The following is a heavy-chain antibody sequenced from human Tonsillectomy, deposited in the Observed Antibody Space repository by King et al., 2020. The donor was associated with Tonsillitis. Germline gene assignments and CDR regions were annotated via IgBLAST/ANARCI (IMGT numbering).Heavy chain of an antibody. CDR3: ARDSGSSYGPFDH. D-gene: IGHD5-18*01. CDR2: IYYSATT. Sequence: HVQLQESGPGLVKPSQTLSLTCTVSGESINTGGYYWNWIRQHPGKGLEWIGYIYYSATTLYNPSLKSRLTISADTSKNQFSLRLTSVTAADTAVYYCARDSGSSYGPFDHWGQGTLVTVSS. J-gene: IGHJ4*02. V-gene: IGHV4-31*03. CDR1: GESINTGGYY.